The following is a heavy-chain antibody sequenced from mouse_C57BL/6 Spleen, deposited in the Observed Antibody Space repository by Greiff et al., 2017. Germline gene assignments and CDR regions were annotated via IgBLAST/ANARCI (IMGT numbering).Heavy chain of an antibody. CDR1: GFTFSDYY. V-gene: IGHV5-12*01. J-gene: IGHJ4*01. Sequence: EVKLVESGGGLVQPGGSLKLSCAASGFTFSDYYMYWVRQTPEKRLEWVAYISNGGGSTYYPDTVKGRFTISRDNAKNTLYLQMSRLKSEDTAMYYCARDDGRNAMDYWGQGTSVTVSS. D-gene: IGHD1-1*01. CDR2: ISNGGGST. CDR3: ARDDGRNAMDY.